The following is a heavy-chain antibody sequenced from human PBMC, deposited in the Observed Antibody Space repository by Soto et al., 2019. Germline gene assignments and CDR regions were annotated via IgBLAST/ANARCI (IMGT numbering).Heavy chain of an antibody. J-gene: IGHJ6*02. D-gene: IGHD3-10*01. CDR3: AAVLKASVRGVTFGMDV. V-gene: IGHV1-58*01. CDR2: IVVGSGNT. Sequence: ASVKVSCKASGFTFTSSAVQWVRQARGQRLEWIGWIVVGSGNTNYAQKFQERVTITRDMSTSTAYMELSSLRSEDTAVYYCAAVLKASVRGVTFGMDVWGQGTTVTVSS. CDR1: GFTFTSSA.